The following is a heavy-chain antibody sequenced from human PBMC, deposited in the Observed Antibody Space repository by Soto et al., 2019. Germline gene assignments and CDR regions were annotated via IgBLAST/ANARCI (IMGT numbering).Heavy chain of an antibody. J-gene: IGHJ4*02. V-gene: IGHV4-38-2*02. CDR3: ARDIMATGSGGY. CDR2: IYHSGST. Sequence: NPSETLSLTCAVSGYSISSGYYWGWIRQPPGKGLEWIGSIYHSGSTYYNPSLKSRVTISVDTSKNQFSLKLSSVTAADTAVYYCARDIMATGSGGYWGQGTLVTVSS. D-gene: IGHD5-12*01. CDR1: GYSISSGYY.